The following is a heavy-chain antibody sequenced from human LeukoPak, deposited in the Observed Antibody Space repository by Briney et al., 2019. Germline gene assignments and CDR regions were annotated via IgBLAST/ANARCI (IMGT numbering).Heavy chain of an antibody. Sequence: GGSLRLSCAASGFTFSSYAMSWVRQAPGKGLEWVSAISGSGGSTYYADSVKGRFTISRDNSKNTLYLQMNSLRAEDTAVYYCARVGSGWPYYFDYWGQGTLVTVSS. D-gene: IGHD6-19*01. J-gene: IGHJ4*02. V-gene: IGHV3-23*01. CDR3: ARVGSGWPYYFDY. CDR2: ISGSGGST. CDR1: GFTFSSYA.